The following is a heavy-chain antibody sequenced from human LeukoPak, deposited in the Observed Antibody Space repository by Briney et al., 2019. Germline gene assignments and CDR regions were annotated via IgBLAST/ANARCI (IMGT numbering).Heavy chain of an antibody. CDR2: ISAYNGNT. V-gene: IGHV1-18*01. J-gene: IGHJ4*02. Sequence: ASVKVSCKASGYTFTSYGISWVRQAPGQGLEWMGWISAYNGNTNYAQKLQGRVTMTEDTSTDTAYMELSSLRSEDTAVYYCATNSPLYDSSGYHRVIFDYWGQGTLVTVSS. CDR3: ATNSPLYDSSGYHRVIFDY. CDR1: GYTFTSYG. D-gene: IGHD3-22*01.